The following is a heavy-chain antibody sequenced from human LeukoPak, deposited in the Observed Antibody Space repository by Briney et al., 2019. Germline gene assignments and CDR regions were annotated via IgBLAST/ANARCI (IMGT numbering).Heavy chain of an antibody. CDR3: AKDEERYYYGSGSRGFDY. D-gene: IGHD3-10*01. Sequence: GGSLRLSCAASGFTFSSYAMSWVHQAPGKGLEWVSAISGDAGSTYYADSVRGRFTISRDNSKDTLYLQMNSLRAEDTALYYCAKDEERYYYGSGSRGFDYWGQGTLVTVSS. J-gene: IGHJ4*02. CDR1: GFTFSSYA. V-gene: IGHV3-23*01. CDR2: ISGDAGST.